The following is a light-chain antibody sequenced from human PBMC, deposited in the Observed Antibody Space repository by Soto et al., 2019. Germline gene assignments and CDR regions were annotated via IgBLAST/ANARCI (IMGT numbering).Light chain of an antibody. V-gene: IGLV2-14*01. CDR3: SSYTSSYTWV. CDR1: ISDVGGHGY. CDR2: EVT. J-gene: IGLJ3*02. Sequence: QSALTQPASVSGSPGQSITISCTGTISDVGGHGYVSWYQQHPGKAPKLMIYEVTYRPSGVSSRFSGSKSGNAASLTISGLQAEDEGDYYCSSYTSSYTWVFGGGTKLTVL.